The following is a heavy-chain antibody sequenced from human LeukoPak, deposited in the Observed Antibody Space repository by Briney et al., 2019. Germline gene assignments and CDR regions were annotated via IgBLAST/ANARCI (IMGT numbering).Heavy chain of an antibody. Sequence: SETLSLTCTVSGGSISSGGYYWSWIRQHPGKGLEWIGYIYYSGSTYYNPSLKSRVTISVDRSKNQFSLKLSSVTAADTAVYYCARARYYYDSSGPAVREFDYWGQGTLVTVSS. J-gene: IGHJ4*02. V-gene: IGHV4-31*03. CDR2: IYYSGST. CDR3: ARARYYYDSSGPAVREFDY. CDR1: GGSISSGGYY. D-gene: IGHD3-22*01.